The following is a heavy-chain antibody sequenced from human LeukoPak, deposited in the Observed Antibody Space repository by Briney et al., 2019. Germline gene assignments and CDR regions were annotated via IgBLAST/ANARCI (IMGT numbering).Heavy chain of an antibody. CDR3: ARDLGGWGLPNRFFDL. CDR1: GGSMSSSNW. CDR2: IFHSGST. V-gene: IGHV4-4*02. D-gene: IGHD1-26*01. J-gene: IGHJ2*01. Sequence: SETLSLTCAVSGGSMSSSNWWTWVRQPPGRGFEWIGEIFHSGSTNYNPSLKSRVTISVDKSKNHFSLNLTSMTAADTAVYYCARDLGGWGLPNRFFDLWGRGTQVTVSS.